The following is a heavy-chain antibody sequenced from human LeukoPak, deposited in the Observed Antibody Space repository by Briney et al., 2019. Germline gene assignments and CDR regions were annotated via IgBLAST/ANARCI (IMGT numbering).Heavy chain of an antibody. Sequence: SETLSLTCTVSGGSISSYYWSWIRQPPGKGLEWIGYIYYSGSTNYNPSLKSRVTISVDTSKNQFALKLSSVTAADTAVYYCARAPACPGHYFDYWGQGTLVTVSS. CDR1: GGSISSYY. J-gene: IGHJ4*02. V-gene: IGHV4-59*01. CDR2: IYYSGST. CDR3: ARAPACPGHYFDY.